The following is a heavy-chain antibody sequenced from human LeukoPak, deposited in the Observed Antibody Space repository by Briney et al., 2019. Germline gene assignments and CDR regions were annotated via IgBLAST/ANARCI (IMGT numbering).Heavy chain of an antibody. V-gene: IGHV4-59*12. CDR1: GGSISSNY. J-gene: IGHJ4*02. CDR3: ARGPSRYFDWYIGGSYFDY. CDR2: IYYTGST. D-gene: IGHD3-9*01. Sequence: SETLSLTCIVSGGSISSNYWSWIRQPPGKGLEWIGYIYYTGSTNYHPSLKSRVTMSVDTSKNQFSLKLSSVTAADTAVYYCARGPSRYFDWYIGGSYFDYWGQGTLVTVSS.